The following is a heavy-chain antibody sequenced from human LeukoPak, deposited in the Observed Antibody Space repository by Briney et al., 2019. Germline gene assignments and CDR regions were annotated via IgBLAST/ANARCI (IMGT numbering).Heavy chain of an antibody. D-gene: IGHD2-8*02. CDR3: ARSKFRYCPGGI. Sequence: GGSLRLSCAASGFTFSDFHMNWLRQAPGKGLEWISFISDRGTTMDYADSVRGRFTISRDNAKNSLYLQLNSLRAEDTAVYYGARSKFRYCPGGIWGQGTLVTVSS. V-gene: IGHV3-11*04. J-gene: IGHJ1*01. CDR2: ISDRGTTM. CDR1: GFTFSDFH.